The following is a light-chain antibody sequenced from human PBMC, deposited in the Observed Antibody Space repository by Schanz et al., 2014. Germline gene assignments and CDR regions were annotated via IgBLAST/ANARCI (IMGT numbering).Light chain of an antibody. CDR2: DAS. J-gene: IGKJ4*01. CDR3: QQYGDYPLT. Sequence: IQMTQSPSTLSASVGYRVTITCRASQPIGNLLAWYQQKPGKAPNLLIYDASSLEGGVPSRFSGSGSGTEFTLTINGLQPDDFGTYYCQQYGDYPLTFGGGTKVDIK. V-gene: IGKV1-5*01. CDR1: QPIGNL.